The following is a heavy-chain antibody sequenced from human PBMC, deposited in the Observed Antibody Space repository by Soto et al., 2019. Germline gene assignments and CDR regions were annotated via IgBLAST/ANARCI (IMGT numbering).Heavy chain of an antibody. CDR2: MNPKSGHT. Sequence: ASVKVSCKASGYNFIDYSINWVRQAPGQGLEWMGWMNPKSGHTAHAQRIQGRVILTRDTSINTVYMELSSLTSGDTAVYFCARRIPAGKFDSRGRGPQVTVSS. D-gene: IGHD1-1*01. V-gene: IGHV1-8*01. J-gene: IGHJ4*02. CDR1: GYNFIDYS. CDR3: ARRIPAGKFDS.